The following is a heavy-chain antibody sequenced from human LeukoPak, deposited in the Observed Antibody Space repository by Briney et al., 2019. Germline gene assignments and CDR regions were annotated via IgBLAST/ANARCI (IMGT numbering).Heavy chain of an antibody. D-gene: IGHD3-16*01. CDR3: ARGGGTGLSDA. CDR1: GGSISSYY. V-gene: IGHV4-59*01. J-gene: IGHJ6*02. Sequence: PSETLSLTCTVSGGSISSYYWSWIRRPPGKGLEWIGYIYYSGSTNYNPSLKSRVTISVDTSKNQFSLKLSSVTAADTAVYYCARGGGTGLSDAWGQGTTVTVSS. CDR2: IYYSGST.